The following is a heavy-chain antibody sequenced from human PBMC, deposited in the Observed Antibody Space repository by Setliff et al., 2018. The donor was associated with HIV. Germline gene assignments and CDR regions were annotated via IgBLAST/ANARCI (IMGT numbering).Heavy chain of an antibody. J-gene: IGHJ4*02. CDR3: ATSTSRFFWNGFYQGGFGSRNSHSFED. Sequence: GASVKVSCKASGYTFNDSFIHWVRQAPGQGLQWMGWMHPNSGATKYAQKFRDRVTLTGDTSISTASMELSSLKSDDTAMYYCATSTSRFFWNGFYQGGFGSRNSHSFEDWGQGTLVTVSS. CDR1: GYTFNDSF. V-gene: IGHV1-2*02. D-gene: IGHD3-3*01. CDR2: MHPNSGAT.